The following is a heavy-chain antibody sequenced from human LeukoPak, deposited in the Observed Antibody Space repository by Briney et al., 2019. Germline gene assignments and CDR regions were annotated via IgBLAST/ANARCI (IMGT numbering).Heavy chain of an antibody. V-gene: IGHV3-48*03. D-gene: IGHD4-17*01. Sequence: GGSLRLSCAASGFTFSSYEMNWVRQAPGKGLEWVSYISSSGSTIYYADSVKGRFTISRDNAKNSLYLQMNSLRAEDTAVYYCARDSTEYDYGDNFDYWGPGTLVTVSS. J-gene: IGHJ4*02. CDR2: ISSSGSTI. CDR3: ARDSTEYDYGDNFDY. CDR1: GFTFSSYE.